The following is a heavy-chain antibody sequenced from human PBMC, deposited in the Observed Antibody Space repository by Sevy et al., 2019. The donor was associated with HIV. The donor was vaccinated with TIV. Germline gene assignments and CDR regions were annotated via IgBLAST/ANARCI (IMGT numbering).Heavy chain of an antibody. CDR1: GFTFSSYA. CDR2: ISYDGTNK. CDR3: ARDHGYSYGTGYYFDY. V-gene: IGHV3-30-3*01. Sequence: GGSLRLSCAASGFTFSSYAMHWVRQAPGKGLEWVAVISYDGTNKYYADSVKGGFTISRDNSKNTLYLQMNSLRAEDTAVYYCARDHGYSYGTGYYFDYWGQGTLVTVSS. J-gene: IGHJ4*02. D-gene: IGHD5-18*01.